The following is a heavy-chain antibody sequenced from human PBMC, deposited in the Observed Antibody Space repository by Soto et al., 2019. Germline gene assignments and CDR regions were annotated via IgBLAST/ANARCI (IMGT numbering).Heavy chain of an antibody. V-gene: IGHV3-30*18. CDR3: AKDHLTVAGKGTIFDY. Sequence: GGSLRLSCAASGFTFSSYGMHWVRQAPGKGLEWVAVISYDGSNKYYADYVKGRFTISRDNSKNTLYLQMNILRAEDTALYYFAKDHLTVAGKGTIFDYWGQGTLVTVSS. J-gene: IGHJ4*02. D-gene: IGHD6-19*01. CDR1: GFTFSSYG. CDR2: ISYDGSNK.